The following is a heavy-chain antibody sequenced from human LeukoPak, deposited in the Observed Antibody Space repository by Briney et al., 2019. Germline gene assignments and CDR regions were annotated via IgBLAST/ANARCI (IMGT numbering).Heavy chain of an antibody. Sequence: PSETLSLTCTVSGGSISSHYWSWIRQPPGKGLEWIGYIYYSGSTNYNPSLKSRVTISVDTSKNQFSLKLSSVTAADTAAYYCARSFGGSGYSSSWYEIDYWGQGTLVTVSS. CDR1: GGSISSHY. CDR3: ARSFGGSGYSSSWYEIDY. CDR2: IYYSGST. V-gene: IGHV4-59*11. J-gene: IGHJ4*02. D-gene: IGHD6-13*01.